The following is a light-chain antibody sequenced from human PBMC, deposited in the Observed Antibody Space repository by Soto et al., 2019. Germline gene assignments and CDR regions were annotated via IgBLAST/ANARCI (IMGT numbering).Light chain of an antibody. CDR1: ESVGSN. V-gene: IGKV3-15*01. Sequence: EIVVTQSPATLSVSRGEGATLSCRASESVGSNLAWYQLRPGQAPKLLIHGAATRATGIPARFSGRGSGTEFTLTISRLQSQDFAVYLCQQYKKWPRTFGQGTKVEIK. CDR2: GAA. CDR3: QQYKKWPRT. J-gene: IGKJ1*01.